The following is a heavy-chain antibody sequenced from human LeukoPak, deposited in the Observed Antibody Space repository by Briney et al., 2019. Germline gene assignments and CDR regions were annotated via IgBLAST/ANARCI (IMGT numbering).Heavy chain of an antibody. CDR2: IYYSGST. CDR1: GGSITSHF. V-gene: IGHV4-59*08. Sequence: SETLSLTCSVSGGSITSHFWSWIRQPPGKGLEWIGSIYYSGSTYYNPSLKSRVTISVDTSKNQFSLDLSSVTAADTAVYYCARQKCTSASCLTKNAFDIWGQGTMVTVSS. D-gene: IGHD2-2*01. CDR3: ARQKCTSASCLTKNAFDI. J-gene: IGHJ3*02.